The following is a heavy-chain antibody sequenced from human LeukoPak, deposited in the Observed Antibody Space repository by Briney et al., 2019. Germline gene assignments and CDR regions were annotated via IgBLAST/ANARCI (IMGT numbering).Heavy chain of an antibody. CDR1: GYSSTSYW. J-gene: IGHJ4*02. D-gene: IGHD3-16*02. Sequence: GESLKISCKGSGYSSTSYWIGWVRQMPGKGLEWMGIIYPGDSDTRYSPSFQGQVTISADKSISTAYLQWSSLKASDTAMYSCARQRGMITFGGVIVSDYWGQGTLVTVSS. V-gene: IGHV5-51*01. CDR2: IYPGDSDT. CDR3: ARQRGMITFGGVIVSDY.